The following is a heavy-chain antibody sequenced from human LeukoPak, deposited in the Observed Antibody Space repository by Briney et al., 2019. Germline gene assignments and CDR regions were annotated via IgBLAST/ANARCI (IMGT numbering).Heavy chain of an antibody. CDR2: IYPGDSDT. CDR3: AIPTGDSGYDSPYFDY. CDR1: GYSFTSYW. Sequence: GESLKISCKGSGYSFTSYWIGWVRQMPGKGLEWMGIIYPGDSDTRYSPSFQGQVTISADKSISTAYLQWSSLKASDTAMYYCAIPTGDSGYDSPYFDYWGQGTLVTVSS. V-gene: IGHV5-51*01. J-gene: IGHJ4*02. D-gene: IGHD5-12*01.